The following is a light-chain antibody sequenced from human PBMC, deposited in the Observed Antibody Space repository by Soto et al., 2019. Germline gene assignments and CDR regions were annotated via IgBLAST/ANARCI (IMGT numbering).Light chain of an antibody. CDR2: DAS. J-gene: IGKJ1*01. Sequence: DIQMTQSPSTLSASLGDRVTITCRASQSISSGLAWYQQKPGKAPKLLIYDASSLESGVPSRFSGSGSGTEFTLTISSLQPDDFATYYCHHYNTYSTFGQGTKVDIK. V-gene: IGKV1-5*01. CDR1: QSISSG. CDR3: HHYNTYST.